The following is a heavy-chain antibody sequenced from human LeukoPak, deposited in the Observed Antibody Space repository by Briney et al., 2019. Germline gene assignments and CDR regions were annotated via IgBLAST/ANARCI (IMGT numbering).Heavy chain of an antibody. CDR3: ARDRGYSGWYESLFDY. D-gene: IGHD6-19*01. CDR2: IYTSGST. V-gene: IGHV4-61*02. CDR1: GGSISSGSYY. J-gene: IGHJ4*02. Sequence: PSQTLSLTCTVSGGSISSGSYYWSWIRQPAGKGLEWIGRIYTSGSTNYNPSLKSRVTISVDTSKNQFSLKLSSVTAADTAVYYCARDRGYSGWYESLFDYWGQGTLGTVSS.